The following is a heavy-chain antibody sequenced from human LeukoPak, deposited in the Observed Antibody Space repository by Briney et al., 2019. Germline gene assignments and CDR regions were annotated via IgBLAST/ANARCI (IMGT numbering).Heavy chain of an antibody. V-gene: IGHV3-33*08. CDR3: AREGYGDYDCDI. CDR1: GFIFSSYA. J-gene: IGHJ3*02. CDR2: IWYDGRNE. Sequence: PGGSLRLSCAASGFIFSSYAMSWVRQAPGKGLEWVANIWYDGRNESHADSVKGRFTISRDNSKKTLYLQMNSLRAEDTALYYCAREGYGDYDCDIWGQGTMVTVSS. D-gene: IGHD2-21*02.